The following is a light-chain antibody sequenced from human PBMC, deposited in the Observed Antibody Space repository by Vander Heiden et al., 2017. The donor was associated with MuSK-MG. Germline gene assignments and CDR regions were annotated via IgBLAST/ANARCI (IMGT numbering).Light chain of an antibody. CDR2: SVS. J-gene: IGKJ2*01. CDR3: RQDNNSPFT. V-gene: IGKV1-6*01. CDR1: RAVRND. Sequence: RVTITCRASRAVRNDLGWYQQKPGKAPNLLVYSVSKLHTGVPSRFSGSGSGTDFTLTISRVQSEDFATYYCRQDNNSPFTFGQGTKLEIK.